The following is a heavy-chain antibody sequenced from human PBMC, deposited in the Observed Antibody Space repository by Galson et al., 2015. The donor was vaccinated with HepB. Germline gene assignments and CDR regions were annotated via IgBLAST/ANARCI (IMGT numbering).Heavy chain of an antibody. CDR3: ARFGGAALSHNWFDF. CDR1: GYKFADYW. J-gene: IGHJ5*01. CDR2: IYPGDSQT. D-gene: IGHD3-16*01. Sequence: QSGAEVKKPGDSLRISCRGSGYKFADYWIAWVRRMPGKGLDWMGLIYPGDSQTRYSPSFQGQITMSTEKSTHTAYLQWSSLKASDTAMYYCARFGGAALSHNWFDFWGQGTLVTVSS. V-gene: IGHV5-51*01.